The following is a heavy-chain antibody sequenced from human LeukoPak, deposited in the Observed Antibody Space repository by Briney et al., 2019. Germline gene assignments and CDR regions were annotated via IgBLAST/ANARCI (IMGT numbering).Heavy chain of an antibody. D-gene: IGHD6-19*01. CDR3: AREGGEGYSSGWYGFDY. J-gene: IGHJ4*02. V-gene: IGHV1-46*01. CDR2: INPSGGST. CDR1: GYTFTSYY. Sequence: GASVKVSCKASGYTFTSYYMHWVRQAPGQGLEWMGIINPSGGSTSYAQKFQGRVTMTRDTSTSTVYMELSSLRSEDTAVYYCAREGGEGYSSGWYGFDYWGQGTPVTVSS.